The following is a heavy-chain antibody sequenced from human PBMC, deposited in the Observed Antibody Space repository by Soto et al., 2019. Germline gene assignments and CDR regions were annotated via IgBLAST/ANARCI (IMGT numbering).Heavy chain of an antibody. D-gene: IGHD4-17*01. CDR2: IDPYDTGI. J-gene: IGHJ4*02. CDR1: GFTFSGDW. Sequence: EVQLVESGGGLVQPGGSLRLSCRDSGFTFSGDWMHWVRQAPGKGLDWVSRIDPYDTGISYADSVKGRFTIFRDNAKSTLYLQMNSLRPEDTAVYYCTRETLGARDYWGQGTLVTVSS. CDR3: TRETLGARDY. V-gene: IGHV3-74*01.